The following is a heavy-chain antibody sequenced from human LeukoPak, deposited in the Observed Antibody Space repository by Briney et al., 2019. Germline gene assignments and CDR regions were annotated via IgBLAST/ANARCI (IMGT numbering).Heavy chain of an antibody. V-gene: IGHV1-69*13. CDR3: ARDPSDYYGSGSYDY. CDR2: IIPIFGTA. CDR1: GGTFSSYA. Sequence: SVKVSCKASGGTFSSYAISWVRQAPGQGLEWMGGIIPIFGTANYAQKFQGRVTITADESTSTAYMELSSLRSEDTAVYYCARDPSDYYGSGSYDYWGQGTLVTVSS. D-gene: IGHD3-10*01. J-gene: IGHJ4*02.